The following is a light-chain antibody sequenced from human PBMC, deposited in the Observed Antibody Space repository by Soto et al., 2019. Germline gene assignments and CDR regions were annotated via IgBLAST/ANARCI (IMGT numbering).Light chain of an antibody. V-gene: IGKV1-5*01. J-gene: IGKJ1*01. CDR3: QQYNSYSWT. CDR1: QSISSW. Sequence: DIQMTQSPSTLSASVGDRFTITCRASQSISSWLAWYQQKRGKAPKLLIYDASSLESGVPSRFSGSGYGTEFNLTISSLQTDDFATYYCQQYNSYSWTFGQGTKVDIK. CDR2: DAS.